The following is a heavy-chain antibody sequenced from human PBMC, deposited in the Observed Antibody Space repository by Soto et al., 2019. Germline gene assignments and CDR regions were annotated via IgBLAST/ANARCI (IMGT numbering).Heavy chain of an antibody. Sequence: SETLSLTCTVSGGSISSYYWSWIRQPAGKGLEWIGRIYTSGSTNYNPSLKSRVTMSVDTSKNQFSLKLSSVTAADTAVYYCASDLASSGWSNWFDPWGQGTLVTVPQ. CDR1: GGSISSYY. CDR3: ASDLASSGWSNWFDP. CDR2: IYTSGST. D-gene: IGHD6-19*01. J-gene: IGHJ5*01. V-gene: IGHV4-4*07.